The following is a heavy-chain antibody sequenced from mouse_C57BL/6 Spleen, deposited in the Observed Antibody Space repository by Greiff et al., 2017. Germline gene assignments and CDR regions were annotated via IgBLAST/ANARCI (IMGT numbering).Heavy chain of an antibody. CDR1: GFTFSSYT. Sequence: SGGGLVKPGGSLKLSCAASGFTFSSYTMSWVRQTPEKRLEWVATISGGGGNTYYPDSVKGRFTISRDNAKNTLYLQMSSLRSEDTALYYCARDDGYYDYWGQGTTLTVSS. D-gene: IGHD2-3*01. CDR3: ARDDGYYDY. J-gene: IGHJ2*01. CDR2: ISGGGGNT. V-gene: IGHV5-9*01.